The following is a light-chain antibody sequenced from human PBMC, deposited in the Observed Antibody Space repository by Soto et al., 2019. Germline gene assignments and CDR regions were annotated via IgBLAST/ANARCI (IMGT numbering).Light chain of an antibody. V-gene: IGKV3-11*01. CDR1: QYINTR. Sequence: EIVLTQSPATLSCFPGDRVTLSCRASQYINTRLAWYQHRPGQSPRLLIYQTSLRAAGIPARFSASGSGTDFTLTISSLEPEDFAVYYCQHRSILITFGQGTRLETK. CDR2: QTS. J-gene: IGKJ5*01. CDR3: QHRSILIT.